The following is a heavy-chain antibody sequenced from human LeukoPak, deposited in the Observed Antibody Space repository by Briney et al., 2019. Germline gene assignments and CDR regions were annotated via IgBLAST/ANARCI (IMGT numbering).Heavy chain of an antibody. J-gene: IGHJ5*02. D-gene: IGHD6-13*01. CDR3: ARLGIAALGWFDP. CDR2: IYHSGST. V-gene: IGHV4-38-2*01. Sequence: SETLSLTCAVSGYSINTINSAYYWAWIRQPPGKGLEWIGSIYHSGSTYYNPSLKSRVTISVGTSKNQFSLKLSSVTAADTAVYYCARLGIAALGWFDPWGQGTLVTVSS. CDR1: GYSINTINSAYY.